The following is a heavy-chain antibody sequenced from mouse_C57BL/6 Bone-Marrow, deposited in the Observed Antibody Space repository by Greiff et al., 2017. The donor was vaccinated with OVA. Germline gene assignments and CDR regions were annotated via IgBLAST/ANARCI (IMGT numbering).Heavy chain of an antibody. D-gene: IGHD1-1*01. CDR2: INPGSGGT. J-gene: IGHJ2*01. CDR3: ARWDYGSSRGYFDY. V-gene: IGHV1-54*01. CDR1: GYAFTNYL. Sequence: QVQLQQPGAELVRPGTSVKLSCKASGYAFTNYLIEWVKQRPGQGLEWIGVINPGSGGTNYNEKFKGKATLTADKSSSTAYMQLSSLTSEDSAVYFCARWDYGSSRGYFDYWGQGTTLTVSS.